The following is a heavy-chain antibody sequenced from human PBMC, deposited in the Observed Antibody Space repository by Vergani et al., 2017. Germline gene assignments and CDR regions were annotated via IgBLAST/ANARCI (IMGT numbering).Heavy chain of an antibody. V-gene: IGHV4-59*01. CDR1: GGSISSYY. D-gene: IGHD3-16*02. CDR3: ARALSYAFDI. Sequence: QVQLQESGPGLVKPSETLALTCTVSGGSISSYYWSWIRQPPGKGLEWIGYIYYSGSTNYNPSLKSRVTISVDTSKNQFSLKLSSMTAADTAVYYCARALSYAFDIWGQGTMVTVSS. CDR2: IYYSGST. J-gene: IGHJ3*02.